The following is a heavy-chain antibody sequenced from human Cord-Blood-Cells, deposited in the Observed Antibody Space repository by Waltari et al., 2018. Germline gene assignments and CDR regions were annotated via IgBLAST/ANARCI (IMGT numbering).Heavy chain of an antibody. D-gene: IGHD3-22*01. V-gene: IGHV4-38-2*01. J-gene: IGHJ2*01. CDR2: TYHRGST. CDR1: GYSISSGYY. CDR3: ASGRDSWYFDL. Sequence: QVQLQESGPGLVKPSETLSLTCAVSGYSISSGYYWGWIRQPPGKGMEWIGSTYHRGSTYNNPSLKSRVTISVDTSKNQFSLKLSSVTAADTAVYYCASGRDSWYFDLWGRGTLVTVSS.